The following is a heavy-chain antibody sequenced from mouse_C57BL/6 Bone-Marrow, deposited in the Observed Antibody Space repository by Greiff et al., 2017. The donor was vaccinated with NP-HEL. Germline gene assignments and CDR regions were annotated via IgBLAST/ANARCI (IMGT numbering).Heavy chain of an antibody. J-gene: IGHJ4*01. CDR2: IYPGSGNT. V-gene: IGHV1-76*01. Sequence: VKLQQSGAELVRPGASVKLSCKASGYTFTDYYINWVKQRPGQGLEWIARIYPGSGNTYYNEKFKGKATLTAEKSSSTAYMQLSSLTSEDSAVYFCARPIYYDYDDGDYYAMDYWGQGTSVTVSS. CDR3: ARPIYYDYDDGDYYAMDY. D-gene: IGHD2-4*01. CDR1: GYTFTDYY.